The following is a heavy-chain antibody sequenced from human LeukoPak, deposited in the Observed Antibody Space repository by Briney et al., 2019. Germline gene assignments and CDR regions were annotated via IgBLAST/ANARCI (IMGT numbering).Heavy chain of an antibody. CDR1: GYTFTSYY. CDR2: INPSGGST. CDR3: ARRSMTGGAFDI. Sequence: ASVKVSFKASGYTFTSYYMHWVRQAPGQGLEWMGIINPSGGSTSYAQKFQGRVTMTRDMSTSTVYMELSSLRSEDTAVYYCARRSMTGGAFDIWGQGTMVTVSS. V-gene: IGHV1-46*01. J-gene: IGHJ3*02. D-gene: IGHD3-16*01.